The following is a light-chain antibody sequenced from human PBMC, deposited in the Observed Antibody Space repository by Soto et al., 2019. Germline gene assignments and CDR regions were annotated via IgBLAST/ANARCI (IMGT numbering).Light chain of an antibody. Sequence: QSVLTQPASVSGSPGQSITISCTGTSSDVGGYNYVSWYQQHPGKAPKLMIYAVSIRPSGVSNRFSGSKSGNTASLTISGLQAEDEADYYCSSYTSSSTYVFGTGTQLTVL. J-gene: IGLJ1*01. CDR2: AVS. V-gene: IGLV2-14*01. CDR3: SSYTSSSTYV. CDR1: SSDVGGYNY.